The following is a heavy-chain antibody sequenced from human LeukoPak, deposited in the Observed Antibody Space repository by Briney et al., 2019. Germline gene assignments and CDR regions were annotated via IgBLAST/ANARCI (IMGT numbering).Heavy chain of an antibody. CDR2: IRYDGSNK. D-gene: IGHD3-3*01. Sequence: GGSLRLSCAASGFTFSSYGMHWVRQAPGKGLEWVAFIRYDGSNKYYADSVKGRFTISRDNSKNTLYLQMNSLRAEDTAVYYCAKDTIFGVVIPDFDYWGQGTLVTVSS. CDR3: AKDTIFGVVIPDFDY. V-gene: IGHV3-30*02. CDR1: GFTFSSYG. J-gene: IGHJ4*02.